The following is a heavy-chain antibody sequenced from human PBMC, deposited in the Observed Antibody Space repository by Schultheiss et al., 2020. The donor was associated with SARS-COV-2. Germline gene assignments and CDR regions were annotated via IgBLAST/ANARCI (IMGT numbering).Heavy chain of an antibody. D-gene: IGHD6-13*01. CDR2: IEEDGSDK. V-gene: IGHV3-7*03. CDR1: GFTFSTYR. Sequence: GGSLRLSCAASGFTFSTYRMGWVRQAPGKGLEWVANIEEDGSDKYYVDSVKGRFTISRDNAKNFLYLQMNFLRVEDTAVYYCARGLYSSSWHDAWLDVWGKGTRVTVSS. CDR3: ARGLYSSSWHDAWLDV. J-gene: IGHJ6*04.